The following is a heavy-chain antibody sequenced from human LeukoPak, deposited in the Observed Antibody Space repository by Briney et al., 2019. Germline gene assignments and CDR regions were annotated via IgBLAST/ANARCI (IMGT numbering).Heavy chain of an antibody. Sequence: PGGSLRLSCAASGFMFSTYWMTWVRQAPGKGLQWVANINQDGREKYSVDSVKGRFTISRDNAKNSLYLQMNSLRAEDTAVYYCAREGRNYYGSGSYFPFWGQGTLVTVSS. CDR3: AREGRNYYGSGSYFPF. CDR1: GFMFSTYW. CDR2: INQDGREK. D-gene: IGHD3-10*01. V-gene: IGHV3-7*01. J-gene: IGHJ4*02.